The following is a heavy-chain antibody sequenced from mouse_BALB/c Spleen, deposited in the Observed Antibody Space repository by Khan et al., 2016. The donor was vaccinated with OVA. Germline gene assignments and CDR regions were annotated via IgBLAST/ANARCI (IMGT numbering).Heavy chain of an antibody. CDR2: INPSNGYT. CDR3: VRDGAYHRNDGWFAY. D-gene: IGHD2-14*01. CDR1: GYIFTSYT. Sequence: QVRLQQSGAELARPGASVKMSCKASGYIFTSYTIHWIKKRPGQGLEWIGYINPSNGYTNYNQKFKDKATLTTDKSSTTAYLQLSSLTSDDSAVYNGVRDGAYHRNDGWFAYWGQGTLVTVSA. V-gene: IGHV1-4*01. J-gene: IGHJ3*01.